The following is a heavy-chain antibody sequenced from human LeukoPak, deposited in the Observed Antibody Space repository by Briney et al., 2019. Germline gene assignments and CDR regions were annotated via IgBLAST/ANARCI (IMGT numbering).Heavy chain of an antibody. CDR3: AKERWGSYGYYFDY. CDR1: GFTFSSYA. J-gene: IGHJ4*02. CDR2: INSSGGSK. V-gene: IGHV3-23*01. D-gene: IGHD3-16*01. Sequence: GGSLRLSCAASGFTFSSYAMSWVRQAPGKGLEWVSSINSSGGSKYYADSVKGRFTISRDNSKNTLYLQMNSLRAEDTAVYYCAKERWGSYGYYFDYWGQGTLVTVSS.